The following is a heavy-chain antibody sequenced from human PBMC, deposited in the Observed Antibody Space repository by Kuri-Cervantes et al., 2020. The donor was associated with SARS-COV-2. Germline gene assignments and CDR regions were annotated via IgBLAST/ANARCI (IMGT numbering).Heavy chain of an antibody. D-gene: IGHD2-15*01. V-gene: IGHV1-18*04. Sequence: ASVKVSCKASGYTFTNYGISWVRQAPGQGLEWMGWINGYNDNTKYAQKLQGRVTMTTDTSTSTAYMELRSLRSADTAVYYCARGIVVVVAAMGYFNYWGQGTLVTVSS. J-gene: IGHJ4*02. CDR2: INGYNDNT. CDR1: GYTFTNYG. CDR3: ARGIVVVVAAMGYFNY.